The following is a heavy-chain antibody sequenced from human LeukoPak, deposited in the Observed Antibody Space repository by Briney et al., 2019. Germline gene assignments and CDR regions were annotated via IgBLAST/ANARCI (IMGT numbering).Heavy chain of an antibody. D-gene: IGHD3-10*01. Sequence: SETLSLTCTVSGASISSSTYYWGWIRQPPGKGLERIGSIYYSGSTYYNPSLKSRVTISVDTSKNQFSLKLSSVTAADTAVYYCARGRGEGRGISMVRGVRAPSYNWFDPWGHGTLVTVSS. V-gene: IGHV4-39*07. J-gene: IGHJ5*02. CDR3: ARGRGEGRGISMVRGVRAPSYNWFDP. CDR2: IYYSGST. CDR1: GASISSSTYY.